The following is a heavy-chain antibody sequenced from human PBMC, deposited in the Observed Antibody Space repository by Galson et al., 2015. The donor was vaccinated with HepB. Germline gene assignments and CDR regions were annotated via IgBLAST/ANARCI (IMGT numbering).Heavy chain of an antibody. Sequence: SVKVSCKASGYTFTSYYMHWVRQAPGQGLEWMGIINPSGGSTSYAQKLQGRVTMTRDTSTSTVYMELSSLRSEDTAVYYCARDTYYYDSSGLPGAFDIWGQGIMVTVSS. J-gene: IGHJ3*02. V-gene: IGHV1-46*04. CDR1: GYTFTSYY. CDR2: INPSGGST. D-gene: IGHD3-22*01. CDR3: ARDTYYYDSSGLPGAFDI.